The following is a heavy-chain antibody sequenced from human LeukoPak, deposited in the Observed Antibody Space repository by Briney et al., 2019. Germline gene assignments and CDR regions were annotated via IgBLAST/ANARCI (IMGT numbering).Heavy chain of an antibody. D-gene: IGHD3-9*01. CDR1: GFTFSSYS. CDR3: ARNPRYFDWDFDY. V-gene: IGHV3-21*01. Sequence: GGSLRLSCAASGFTFSSYSMTWVRQAPGKGLEWVSSITSSSSYIYYTDSVKGRFTISRDNAKNSLYLQMNSLGAEDTAVYYCARNPRYFDWDFDYWGQGTLVTVSS. J-gene: IGHJ4*02. CDR2: ITSSSSYI.